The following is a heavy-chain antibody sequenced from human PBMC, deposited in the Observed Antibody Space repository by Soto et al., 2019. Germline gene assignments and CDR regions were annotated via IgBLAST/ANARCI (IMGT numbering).Heavy chain of an antibody. CDR1: GYSFTSYW. J-gene: IGHJ4*02. D-gene: IGHD3-10*01. V-gene: IGHV5-10-1*01. CDR2: IDPSDSYT. Sequence: GESLKISCKGSGYSFTSYWISWVRQMPGKGLERMGRIDPSDSYTNYSPSFQGHVTISADKSMSTAYLQWSRLKGSNPPMYSCASLAGQDYPGTDYWGQVTLFALSS. CDR3: ASLAGQDYPGTDY.